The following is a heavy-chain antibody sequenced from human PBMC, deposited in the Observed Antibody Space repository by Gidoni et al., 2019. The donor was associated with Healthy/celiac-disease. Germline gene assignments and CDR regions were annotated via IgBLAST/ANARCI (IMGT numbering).Heavy chain of an antibody. V-gene: IGHV4-34*01. CDR1: GGSFSGYY. CDR2: INHSGST. J-gene: IGHJ4*02. CDR3: ARARPYSSSWYLFDY. Sequence: QVQLQQWGAGLLKPSETLSLTCAVYGGSFSGYYWSWIRQPPGKGLEWIGEINHSGSTNYNPSLKSRVTISVDTSKNQFSLKLSSVTAADTAVYYCARARPYSSSWYLFDYWGQGTLVTVSS. D-gene: IGHD6-13*01.